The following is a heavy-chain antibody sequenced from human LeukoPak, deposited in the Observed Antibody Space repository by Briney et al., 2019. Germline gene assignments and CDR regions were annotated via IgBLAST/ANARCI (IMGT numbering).Heavy chain of an antibody. V-gene: IGHV3-7*01. J-gene: IGHJ5*02. Sequence: PGGSLRLSCAASGFTFSSYFMTWVRQAPGKGLEWVANIKQDGSVKYYVDSVKGRFSISRNNAKNSLYLQMNSLRDEDTAVYYCAACSSALGWLDPWGQGTLVTVSS. CDR1: GFTFSSYF. CDR2: IKQDGSVK. D-gene: IGHD6-19*01. CDR3: AACSSALGWLDP.